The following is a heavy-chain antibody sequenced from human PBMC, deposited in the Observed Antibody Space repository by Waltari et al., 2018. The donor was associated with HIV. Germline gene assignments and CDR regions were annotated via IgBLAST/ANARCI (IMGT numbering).Heavy chain of an antibody. V-gene: IGHV4-39*01. Sequence: QLQLQESGPGLVKPSETLSLTCTVSGGSISSSSYYWGWIRQPPGKGLEWVGSSYYSGSTYYNPSLKSRDTIYVDTSKNQFSLKLSSVTAADTAVYYCARHLPSLAGVIAFPEHDAFDIWGQGTMVTVSS. CDR1: GGSISSSSYY. CDR2: SYYSGST. D-gene: IGHD3-10*01. J-gene: IGHJ3*02. CDR3: ARHLPSLAGVIAFPEHDAFDI.